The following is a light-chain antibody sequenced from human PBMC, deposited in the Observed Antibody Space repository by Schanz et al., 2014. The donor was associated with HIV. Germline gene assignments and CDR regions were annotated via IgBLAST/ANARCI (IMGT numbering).Light chain of an antibody. V-gene: IGLV1-40*01. CDR2: DVT. Sequence: QSVLTQPPSVSGAPGQRVTISCTGSSSNIGAAYDVHWYQQLPGTAPKLMIYDVTKRPSGVPDRFSGSKSGNTASLTISGLQAEDEADYYCCSYAGSYTFVVFGGGTKLTVL. CDR3: CSYAGSYTFVV. CDR1: SSNIGAAYD. J-gene: IGLJ3*02.